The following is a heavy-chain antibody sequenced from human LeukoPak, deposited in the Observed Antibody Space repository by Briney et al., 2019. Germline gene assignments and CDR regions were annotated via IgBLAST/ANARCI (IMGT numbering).Heavy chain of an antibody. CDR1: VYIFHNYY. J-gene: IGHJ6*03. D-gene: IGHD1-14*01. Sequence: GASVKVSCMASVYIFHNYYYVNWVRQATGQGLEWMGWMNPDTGNTGYAQKFQDRVTFTRDTSIDTAYMEVVSLRVEDTAVYFCARGRSLGSRRYHYHYIDVWGKGTTVTVSS. CDR3: ARGRSLGSRRYHYHYIDV. CDR2: MNPDTGNT. V-gene: IGHV1-8*03.